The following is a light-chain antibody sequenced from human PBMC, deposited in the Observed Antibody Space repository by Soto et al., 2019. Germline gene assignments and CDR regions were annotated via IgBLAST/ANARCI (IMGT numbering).Light chain of an antibody. CDR2: DVS. CDR1: SSDVGGYNY. Sequence: QSVLTQPASVSGSPGQSITISCTGTSSDVGGYNYVSWYQQHPGKAPKLMIYDVSNRPSGVSNRFSGSKSGNTASLTISGLQAEDVADYYCSSYTSSSSLAVFGPGTNVTVL. J-gene: IGLJ1*01. V-gene: IGLV2-14*01. CDR3: SSYTSSSSLAV.